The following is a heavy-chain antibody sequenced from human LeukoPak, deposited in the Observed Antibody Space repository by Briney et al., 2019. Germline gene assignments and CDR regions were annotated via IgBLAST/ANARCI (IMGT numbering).Heavy chain of an antibody. CDR1: GGSISSYY. V-gene: IGHV4-59*01. Sequence: SETLSLTCTVSGGSISSYYWSWIRQPPGKGLEWIGYIYYSGSTYYNPSLKSRVTISVDTSKNQFSLKLSSVTAADTAVYYCAREVGYYDSSGYYDYWGQGTLVTVSS. D-gene: IGHD3-22*01. J-gene: IGHJ4*02. CDR3: AREVGYYDSSGYYDY. CDR2: IYYSGST.